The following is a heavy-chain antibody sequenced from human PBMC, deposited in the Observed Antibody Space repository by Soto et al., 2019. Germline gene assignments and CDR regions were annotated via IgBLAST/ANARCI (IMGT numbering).Heavy chain of an antibody. CDR1: GGSFSGYY. D-gene: IGHD3-10*01. CDR2: INHSGST. J-gene: IGHJ6*02. Sequence: SETLSLTCAVYGGSFSGYYWTWIRQPPGTGLEWIGEINHSGSTNYNPSLKSRVTISVDTSKNQFSLKLSSVTAADTAVYYCAREPLRAMVRGVTTYGMDVWGQGTTVTVSS. V-gene: IGHV4-34*01. CDR3: AREPLRAMVRGVTTYGMDV.